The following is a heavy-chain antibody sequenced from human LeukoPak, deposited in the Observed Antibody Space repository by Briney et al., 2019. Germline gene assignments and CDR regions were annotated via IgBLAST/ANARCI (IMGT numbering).Heavy chain of an antibody. CDR3: ARLVGDIVVVPAAMLDY. Sequence: AGGSLRLSCAASGFTFSDYYMSWIGQAPGKGLEWVSYISSSGSTIYYADSVKGRFTISRDNAKNSLYLQMNSLRAEDTAVYYCARLVGDIVVVPAAMLDYWGQGTLVTVSS. V-gene: IGHV3-11*01. D-gene: IGHD2-2*01. CDR1: GFTFSDYY. J-gene: IGHJ4*02. CDR2: ISSSGSTI.